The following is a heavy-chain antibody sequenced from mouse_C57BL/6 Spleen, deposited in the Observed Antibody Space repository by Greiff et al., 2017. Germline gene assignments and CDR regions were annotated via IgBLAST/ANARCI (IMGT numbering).Heavy chain of an antibody. CDR3: ARRGNYYGSSYGFAY. Sequence: QVQLQQPGAELVMPGASVKLSCKASGYTFTSYWMHWVKQRPGQGLEWIGEIDPSDSYTNYNQKFKGKSTLNVDKSSSTAYMQLSSLTSEDSAVYYCARRGNYYGSSYGFAYWGQGTLVTVSA. V-gene: IGHV1-69*01. CDR2: IDPSDSYT. J-gene: IGHJ3*01. CDR1: GYTFTSYW. D-gene: IGHD1-1*01.